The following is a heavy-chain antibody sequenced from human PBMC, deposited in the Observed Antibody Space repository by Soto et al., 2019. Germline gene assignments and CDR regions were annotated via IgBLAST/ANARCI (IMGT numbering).Heavy chain of an antibody. Sequence: QLQLQESGPGLVKPSETLSLTCTVSGGSISSTYYWGWIRQPLGKGLEWIGSIYYSGSTYYNPSLKSRVTISVDTSKSLFSLRLSSVTVADTAVYYCARRRSGSSLLDYWGQGTLVTVSS. CDR3: ARRRSGSSLLDY. CDR2: IYYSGST. J-gene: IGHJ4*02. CDR1: GGSISSTYY. V-gene: IGHV4-39*02. D-gene: IGHD6-6*01.